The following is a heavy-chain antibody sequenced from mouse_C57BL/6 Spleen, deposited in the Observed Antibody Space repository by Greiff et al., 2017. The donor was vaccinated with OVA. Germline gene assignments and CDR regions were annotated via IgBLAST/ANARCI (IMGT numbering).Heavy chain of an antibody. J-gene: IGHJ1*03. CDR1: GYTFTDHT. D-gene: IGHD2-2*01. CDR3: ARGYYGYDWYFDV. V-gene: IGHV1-78*01. CDR2: IYPRDGST. Sequence: QVQLQQSDAELVKPGASVKISCKVSGYTFTDHTIHWMKQRPEQGLEWIGYIYPRDGSTKYNEKFKGKATLTADKSSSTAYMRLNSLTSEDSAVYVCARGYYGYDWYFDVWGTGTTVTVSS.